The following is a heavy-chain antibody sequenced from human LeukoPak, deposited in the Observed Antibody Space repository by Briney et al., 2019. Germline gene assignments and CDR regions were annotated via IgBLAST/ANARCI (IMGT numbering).Heavy chain of an antibody. CDR1: GFTFSNYG. D-gene: IGHD4-17*01. CDR3: AKVPTTVTFYYYYYGMDV. Sequence: GGSLRLSCAASGFTFSNYGMHWVRQAPGKGLEWVAFIRYDGSNKYYAHSVKGRFTISRDNSKNTLYLQMNSLRAEDTAVYYCAKVPTTVTFYYYYYGMDVWGQGTTVTVSS. V-gene: IGHV3-30*02. CDR2: IRYDGSNK. J-gene: IGHJ6*02.